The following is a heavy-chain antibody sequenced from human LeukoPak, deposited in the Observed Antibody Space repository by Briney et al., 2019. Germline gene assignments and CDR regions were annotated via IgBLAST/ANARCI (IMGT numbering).Heavy chain of an antibody. V-gene: IGHV3-30*18. D-gene: IGHD6-13*01. CDR2: ISYDGSNK. J-gene: IGHJ4*02. Sequence: GRSLRLSCAASGFTFSSYGMHWVRQAPGKGLEWVAVISYDGSNKYYADSVKGRFTISRGNSKDTLFLQMNSLRAEDTAVYFCANTYISSWYGPDYWGQGTLVTVSS. CDR3: ANTYISSWYGPDY. CDR1: GFTFSSYG.